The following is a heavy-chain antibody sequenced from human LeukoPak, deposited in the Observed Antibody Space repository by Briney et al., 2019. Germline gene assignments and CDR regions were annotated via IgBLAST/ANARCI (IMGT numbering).Heavy chain of an antibody. CDR3: AKAPDYGDYYYYGMDV. Sequence: GGSLRLSCAASGFTFSSYGMHWVRQAPGKGLEWVAVILYDGSNKYYADSVKGRFTISRDNSKNTLYLQMNSLRAEDTAVYYCAKAPDYGDYYYYGMDVWGQGTTVTVSS. D-gene: IGHD4-17*01. V-gene: IGHV3-30*18. CDR2: ILYDGSNK. J-gene: IGHJ6*02. CDR1: GFTFSSYG.